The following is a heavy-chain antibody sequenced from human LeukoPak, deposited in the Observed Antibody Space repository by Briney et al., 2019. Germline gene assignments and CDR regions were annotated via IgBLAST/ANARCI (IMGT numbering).Heavy chain of an antibody. CDR2: XXPSGDNX. Sequence: ASVNVSCKASGXIXXXXXXHXXXXXXGXXXXWXXIXXPSGDNXNYAQKFXGRVTMTRDTSTSTVYLELSSLRSEDTAVYYCVSSIAAAPFDSWGQGTLVTVSS. D-gene: IGHD6-13*01. CDR1: GXIXXXXX. J-gene: IGHJ4*02. CDR3: VSSIAAAPFDS. V-gene: IGHV1-46*01.